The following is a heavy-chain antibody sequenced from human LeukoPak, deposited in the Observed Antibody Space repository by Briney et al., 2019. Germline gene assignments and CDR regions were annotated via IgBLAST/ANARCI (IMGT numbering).Heavy chain of an antibody. V-gene: IGHV5-51*01. J-gene: IGHJ4*02. CDR2: IYPGDSDT. Sequence: GESLKISCKGSGYSFTSYWIGWVRQMPGKGLEWMGIIYPGDSDTRYSPSFQGQVTISADKSISTAYLQWSSLKASDTALYYCARTIAAAGNTFDYWGQGTLVTVSS. CDR1: GYSFTSYW. D-gene: IGHD6-13*01. CDR3: ARTIAAAGNTFDY.